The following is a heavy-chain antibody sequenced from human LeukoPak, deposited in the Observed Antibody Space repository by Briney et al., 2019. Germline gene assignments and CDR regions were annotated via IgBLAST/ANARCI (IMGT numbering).Heavy chain of an antibody. CDR2: IYPGDSDI. CDR1: GYSFTSYG. Sequence: GESLKISCKGSGYSFTSYGIGWARQMPGKGLEWMGIIYPGDSDIRYSPSFQGQVTISVDKSISTAYVQWSSLQASDTAMYYCARRVLDYFEHWGQGTLVTVSS. CDR3: ARRVLDYFEH. D-gene: IGHD4/OR15-4a*01. V-gene: IGHV5-51*01. J-gene: IGHJ4*02.